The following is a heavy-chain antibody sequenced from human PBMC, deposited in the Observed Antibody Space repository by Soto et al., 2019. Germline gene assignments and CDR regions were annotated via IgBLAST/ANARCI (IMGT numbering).Heavy chain of an antibody. CDR3: ARHNYGSGSTYFDY. V-gene: IGHV4-59*08. CDR2: IYYSGST. D-gene: IGHD3-10*01. Sequence: PQTRSLTCTGSGGSISSYYWSWIRQPPGKGLEWIGYIYYSGSTNYNPSLKSRVTISVDTPKNQFSLKLNSMTAADTAVYYCARHNYGSGSTYFDYWGQGTLVTVS. CDR1: GGSISSYY. J-gene: IGHJ4*02.